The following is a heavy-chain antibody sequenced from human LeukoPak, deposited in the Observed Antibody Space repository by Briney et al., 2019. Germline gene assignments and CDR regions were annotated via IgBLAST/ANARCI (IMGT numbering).Heavy chain of an antibody. D-gene: IGHD3-22*01. V-gene: IGHV4-59*12. CDR1: GGSISSYY. CDR2: IYYSGST. Sequence: SETLSLTCTVSGGSISSYYWSWIRQPPGKGLEWIGYIYYSGSTNYNPSLKSRVTISVDTSKNQFSLKLSSVTAADTAVYYCARDPDDDDYYDSLWGQGTLVTVSS. CDR3: ARDPDDDDYYDSL. J-gene: IGHJ4*02.